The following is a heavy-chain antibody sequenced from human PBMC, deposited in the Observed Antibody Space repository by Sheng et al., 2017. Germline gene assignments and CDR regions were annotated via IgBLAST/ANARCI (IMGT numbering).Heavy chain of an antibody. CDR3: ARGGGEQLWWSPRYFQH. CDR2: INHSGST. Sequence: QVQLQQWGAGLLKPSETLSLTCAVYGGSFSGYYWSWIRQPPGKGLEWIGEINHSGSTNYNPSLKSRVTISVDTSKNQFSLKLSSVTAADTAVYYCARGGGEQLWWSPRYFQHWGQGTLVTVSS. CDR1: GGSFSGYY. V-gene: IGHV4-34*01. D-gene: IGHD2-21*01. J-gene: IGHJ1*01.